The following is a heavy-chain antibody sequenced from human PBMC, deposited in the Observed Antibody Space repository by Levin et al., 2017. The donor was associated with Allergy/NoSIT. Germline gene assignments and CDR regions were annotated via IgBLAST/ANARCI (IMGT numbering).Heavy chain of an antibody. D-gene: IGHD4-17*01. Sequence: GGSLRLSCSASGFTFSSYAMHWVRQAPGKGLEYVSAISSNGGSTYYADSVKGRFTISRDNSKNTLYLQMSSLRAEDTAVYYCVKVGGRTVTTRGAFDIWGQGTMVTVSS. CDR2: ISSNGGST. J-gene: IGHJ3*02. V-gene: IGHV3-64D*06. CDR3: VKVGGRTVTTRGAFDI. CDR1: GFTFSSYA.